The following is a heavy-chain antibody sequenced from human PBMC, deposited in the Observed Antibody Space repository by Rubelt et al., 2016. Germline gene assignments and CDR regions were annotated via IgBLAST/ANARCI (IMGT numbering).Heavy chain of an antibody. CDR3: ASMYSSSWYRGWFDP. D-gene: IGHD6-13*01. CDR1: GYTFTSYG. J-gene: IGHJ5*02. CDR2: ISAYHGNT. V-gene: IGHV1-18*01. Sequence: QVQLVQSGAEVKKPGASVKVSCKASGYTFTSYGISWVRQAPGQGLEWMGWISAYHGNTNYAQKVQGRVTMTTDTSTGTAYMELRSLRSDDTAVYYCASMYSSSWYRGWFDPWGQGTLVTVSS.